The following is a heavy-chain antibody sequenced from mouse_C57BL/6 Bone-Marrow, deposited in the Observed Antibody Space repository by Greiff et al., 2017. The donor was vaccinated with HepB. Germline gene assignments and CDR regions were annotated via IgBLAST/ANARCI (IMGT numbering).Heavy chain of an antibody. D-gene: IGHD1-1*01. V-gene: IGHV1-59*01. CDR2: IDPSDSYT. CDR3: GWYYGSPYYAMDY. Sequence: QVQLQQPGAELVRPGTSVKLSCKASGYTFTSYWMHWVKQRPGQGLEWIGVIDPSDSYTNYNQKFKGKATLTVDTSSSTAYMQLSSLTSEDSAVYNCGWYYGSPYYAMDYWGQGTSVTVSS. J-gene: IGHJ4*01. CDR1: GYTFTSYW.